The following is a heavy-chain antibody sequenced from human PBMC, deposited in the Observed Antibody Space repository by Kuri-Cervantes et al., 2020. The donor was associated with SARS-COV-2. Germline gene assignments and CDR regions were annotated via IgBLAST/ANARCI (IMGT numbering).Heavy chain of an antibody. V-gene: IGHV3-30*18. D-gene: IGHD2-21*01. J-gene: IGHJ4*02. CDR2: ISHDGKNK. Sequence: GESLKISCAASGFNFSRTDMHWVRQAPGKGLEWVAVISHDGKNKKCIASGKGRFTISRDNSQNTLYLHMKSLRNEDTAMYYCAKDRVGVQDFWGQGTLVTDSS. CDR1: GFNFSRTD. CDR3: AKDRVGVQDF.